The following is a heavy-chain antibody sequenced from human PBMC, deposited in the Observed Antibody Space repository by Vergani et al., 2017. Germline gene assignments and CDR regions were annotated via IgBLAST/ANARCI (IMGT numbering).Heavy chain of an antibody. CDR3: ASGGDVWSGYPHAHFDY. V-gene: IGHV4-59*11. CDR2: IYYQGST. J-gene: IGHJ4*02. CDR1: GGSISSHY. D-gene: IGHD3-3*01. Sequence: QVQLQESGPGLVKPSETLSLTCTVSGGSISSHYWSWIRPPPGKGLEWIGYIYYQGSTNYNPSLKSRVTISVDTSKNQFSLTLSSVTAADTAVYYRASGGDVWSGYPHAHFDYWGQGTLVTVSS.